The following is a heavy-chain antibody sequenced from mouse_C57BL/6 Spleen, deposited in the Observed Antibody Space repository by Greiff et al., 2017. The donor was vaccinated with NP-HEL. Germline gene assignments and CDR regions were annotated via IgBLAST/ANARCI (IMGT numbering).Heavy chain of an antibody. V-gene: IGHV3-6*01. CDR1: GYSITSGYY. CDR2: ISYDGSN. J-gene: IGHJ2*01. D-gene: IGHD1-1*01. CDR3: ARRYYGSSDY. Sequence: ESGPGLVKPSQSLSLTCSVTGYSITSGYYWNWIRQFPGNKLEWMGYISYDGSNNYNPSLKNRISITRDTSKNQFFLKLNSVTTEDTATYYCARRYYGSSDYWGQGTTLTVSS.